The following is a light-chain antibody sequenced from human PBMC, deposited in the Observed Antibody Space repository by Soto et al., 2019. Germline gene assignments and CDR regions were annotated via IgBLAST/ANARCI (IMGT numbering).Light chain of an antibody. CDR1: QSISTW. CDR3: QQYDTYSRT. CDR2: DAS. Sequence: DIQMTRSPSTLSASVGDIVTITSRASQSISTWLAWYQQKPGKAPKLLIYDASSLQSGFPSRFTGRGSGTEFTLTISSLQPDDFATYYCQQYDTYSRTFGQGTKVDIK. V-gene: IGKV1-5*01. J-gene: IGKJ1*01.